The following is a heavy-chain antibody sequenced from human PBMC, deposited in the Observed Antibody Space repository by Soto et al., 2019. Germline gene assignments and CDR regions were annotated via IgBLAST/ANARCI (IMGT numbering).Heavy chain of an antibody. CDR1: GFTFNNYW. CDR3: VRGSNDWYGLDY. D-gene: IGHD3-9*01. Sequence: EVHLVESWGGLVQPGGSLRLSCVASGFTFNNYWMHWVRQAPGKGLEWVSRASRDATTINYADSVNGRFAISRDNARNTLYLQMNNLRAEDAALYYCVRGSNDWYGLDYWGQGTRVTVSS. J-gene: IGHJ4*02. V-gene: IGHV3-74*01. CDR2: ASRDATTI.